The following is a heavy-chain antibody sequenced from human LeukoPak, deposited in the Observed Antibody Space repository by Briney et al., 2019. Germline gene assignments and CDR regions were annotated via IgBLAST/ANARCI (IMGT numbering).Heavy chain of an antibody. CDR1: GFTFSNYG. CDR3: ARDSSCGVRYFDY. Sequence: GGSLRLSCAASGFTFSNYGMHCVRQAPGKGLEWVAVIWYDESNKYYADSVKGRFTISRDNSKNTLYLQMNSLRAEDTAVYYCARDSSCGVRYFDYWGQGTLVTVSS. D-gene: IGHD2-15*01. V-gene: IGHV3-33*01. CDR2: IWYDESNK. J-gene: IGHJ4*02.